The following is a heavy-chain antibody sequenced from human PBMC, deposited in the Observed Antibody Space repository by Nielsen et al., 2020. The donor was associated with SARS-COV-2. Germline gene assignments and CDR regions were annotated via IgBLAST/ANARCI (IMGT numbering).Heavy chain of an antibody. J-gene: IGHJ4*02. CDR3: ARDPPKYSSSSEGDFDY. Sequence: GGSLRLSCAASGFTFSGYGMHWVRQAPGKGLEWVAVIWYDGSNKYHADSVKGRFTISRDNSKNTLFLQMNNLRAEDTAVYYCARDPPKYSSSSEGDFDYWGQGTLVTVSS. CDR1: GFTFSGYG. D-gene: IGHD6-6*01. V-gene: IGHV3-33*01. CDR2: IWYDGSNK.